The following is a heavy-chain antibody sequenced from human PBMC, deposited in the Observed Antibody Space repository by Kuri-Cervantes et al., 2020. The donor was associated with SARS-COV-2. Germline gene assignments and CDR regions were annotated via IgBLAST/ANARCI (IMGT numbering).Heavy chain of an antibody. D-gene: IGHD2-15*01. CDR2: IKSKTDGGTT. V-gene: IGHV3-15*01. J-gene: IGHJ5*02. Sequence: GESLKISCAASGFTFSNAWVSWVRQAPGKGLEWVGRIKSKTDGGTTDYAAPVKGRFTISRDDSKSIAYLQTNSLKTEDTAVYYCTRGLRVARGFDPWGQGTLVTVSS. CDR3: TRGLRVARGFDP. CDR1: GFTFSNAW.